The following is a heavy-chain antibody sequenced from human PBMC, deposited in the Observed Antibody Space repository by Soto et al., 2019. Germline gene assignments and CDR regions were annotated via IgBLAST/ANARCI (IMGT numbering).Heavy chain of an antibody. J-gene: IGHJ4*02. D-gene: IGHD3-16*01. V-gene: IGHV3-53*01. CDR2: VHGGGST. CDR3: AGRLTTAASLDY. CDR1: GFTVSNNH. Sequence: VQLVESGGGLIQPGGSLRLSCAASGFTVSNNHMTWVRQAAGKGLELVSFVHGGGSTSYADSVKGRFTISRDNSKNTLYLKMDSLRAEATALYYCAGRLTTAASLDYWGRGTLVTVSS.